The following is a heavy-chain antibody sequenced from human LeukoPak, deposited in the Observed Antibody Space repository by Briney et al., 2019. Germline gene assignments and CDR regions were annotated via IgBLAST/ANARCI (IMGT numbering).Heavy chain of an antibody. CDR2: IYYSGST. CDR3: AREECSGGVNCGPFDY. J-gene: IGHJ4*02. V-gene: IGHV4-59*01. Sequence: PSETLSLTCTVSGGSISSNYWSWIRQPPGEGLEWIGYIYYSGSTNYNPSLKSRVTISIDTSKNQFSLKLSSVTAADTAVYYCAREECSGGVNCGPFDYWGQGTLVTVSS. CDR1: GGSISSNY. D-gene: IGHD2-15*01.